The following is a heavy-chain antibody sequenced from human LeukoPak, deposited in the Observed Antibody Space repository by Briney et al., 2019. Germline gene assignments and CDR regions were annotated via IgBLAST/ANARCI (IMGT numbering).Heavy chain of an antibody. CDR1: GGSISSYY. CDR2: IYYSGST. CDR3: ARERAVGYYYGSGSLDI. V-gene: IGHV4-59*01. Sequence: SETLSLTCTVSGGSISSYYWSWIRQPPGKGLEWIGYIYYSGSTNYNPSLKSRVTISVDTSKNQFSLKLSSVTAADTAVYYCARERAVGYYYGSGSLDIWGQGTMVTVSS. J-gene: IGHJ3*02. D-gene: IGHD3-10*01.